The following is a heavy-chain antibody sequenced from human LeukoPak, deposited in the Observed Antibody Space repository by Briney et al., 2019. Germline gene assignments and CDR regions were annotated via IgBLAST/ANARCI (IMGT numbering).Heavy chain of an antibody. CDR1: GYTFTSSD. V-gene: IGHV1-8*01. D-gene: IGHD6-13*01. J-gene: IGHJ4*02. CDR3: ARGRPGLASAGTYDF. CDR2: TNPNSGKT. Sequence: ASVKVSCKASGYTFTSSDINWVRQAPGQGLEWMGWTNPNSGKTGYARKFQGRVTMTKNTSISTAYMEVNSLGYHDTAIYYCARGRPGLASAGTYDFWGQGTLITVSS.